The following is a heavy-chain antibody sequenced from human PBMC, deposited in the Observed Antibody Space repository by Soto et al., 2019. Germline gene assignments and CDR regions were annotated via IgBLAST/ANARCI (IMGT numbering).Heavy chain of an antibody. J-gene: IGHJ4*02. V-gene: IGHV1-3*01. CDR3: ARGPYCSGGSCYADY. D-gene: IGHD2-15*01. CDR2: INAGNGNT. CDR1: GYTFTSYA. Sequence: GASVKVSCKASGYTFTSYAMHWVRQAPGQRLEWMGWINAGNGNTKYSQKFKGRVTITRDTSASTAYMELSSLRSEDTAVYYCARGPYCSGGSCYADYWGQGTLVTVSS.